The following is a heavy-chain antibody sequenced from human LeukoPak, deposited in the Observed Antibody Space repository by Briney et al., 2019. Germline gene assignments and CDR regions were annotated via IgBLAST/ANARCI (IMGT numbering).Heavy chain of an antibody. V-gene: IGHV3-21*01. CDR3: ARIVITPPYGMAV. CDR1: RFTFSSYS. D-gene: IGHD3-22*01. CDR2: ISFGGGHI. J-gene: IGHJ6*02. Sequence: GGSLRLSCVASRFTFSSYSMTWFRRAPGAGVEWCSAISFGGGHIFYTDSVKGRFTIFRDDSKNSLYLEMTSLRAEDTAVYFCARIVITPPYGMAVWGQGTTVTVYS.